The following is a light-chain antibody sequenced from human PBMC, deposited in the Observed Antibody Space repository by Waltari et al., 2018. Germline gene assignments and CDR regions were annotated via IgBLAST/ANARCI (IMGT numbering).Light chain of an antibody. Sequence: EIVLTQSPGTLSLSPGERATLSCRSSQTVRTTYLAWYQQKPGQAPTLLIYGASSRATGIPARFSGSGSGTDFSLTISSLEPEDFAVYYCQQYDISPLTFGGGTKVVIK. CDR3: QQYDISPLT. J-gene: IGKJ4*01. V-gene: IGKV3-20*01. CDR2: GAS. CDR1: QTVRTTY.